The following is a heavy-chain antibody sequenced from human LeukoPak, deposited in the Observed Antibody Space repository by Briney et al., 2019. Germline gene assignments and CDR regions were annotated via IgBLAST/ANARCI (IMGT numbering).Heavy chain of an antibody. V-gene: IGHV6-1*01. J-gene: IGHJ4*02. D-gene: IGHD3-3*01. CDR2: IYYRSKWYN. Sequence: SQTLSLTCAISGDSVSSNTAAWTWIRQSPSRGLEWLGRIYYRSKWYNDYAVSVKSRMTINPDTSKNQFSLLLNTVIPEDTAVYYCAVEDNTIFGVALVHWGQGTLVTVSS. CDR1: GDSVSSNTAA. CDR3: AVEDNTIFGVALVH.